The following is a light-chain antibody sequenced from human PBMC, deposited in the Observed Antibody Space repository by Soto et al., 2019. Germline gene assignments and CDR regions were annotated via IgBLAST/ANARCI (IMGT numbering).Light chain of an antibody. Sequence: ALTQPASVSGSPGQSITISCTGTSSDVGGYKYVSWYQQHPGKAPKLMIYEVSNRPSGVSNRFSGSKSGNMASLTISGLQAEDEADYYCSSYTSSSPCVFGTGTKLTVL. CDR1: SSDVGGYKY. V-gene: IGLV2-14*01. CDR2: EVS. J-gene: IGLJ1*01. CDR3: SSYTSSSPCV.